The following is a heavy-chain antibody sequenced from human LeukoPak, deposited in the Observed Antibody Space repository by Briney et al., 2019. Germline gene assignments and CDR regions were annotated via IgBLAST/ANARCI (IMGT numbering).Heavy chain of an antibody. D-gene: IGHD5-24*01. CDR2: IKSDGSWT. V-gene: IGHV3-74*01. Sequence: GSLRLSCAASGFTLSNYWMHWVRQAPGKGLVWVSRIKSDGSWTNYADSVKGRFTISRDNAKRTLYLQMNSLRAEDTAVYYCVRDGDGYNFDYWGQGTLVTVSS. CDR3: VRDGDGYNFDY. CDR1: GFTLSNYW. J-gene: IGHJ4*02.